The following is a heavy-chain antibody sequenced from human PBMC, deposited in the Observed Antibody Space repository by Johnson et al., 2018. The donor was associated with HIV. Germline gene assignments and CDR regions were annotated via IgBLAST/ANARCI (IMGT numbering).Heavy chain of an antibody. J-gene: IGHJ3*02. Sequence: QVQLVESGGGVVQPGRSLRVSCAASGFTFSDHAIHWVRQAPGKGLEWVAVISYDASNKYYGDSVKGRFTISRDNSKKKVFLQMNSLRHEDTAVYYCARDGGGLDHDAFDIWGQGTMVTVSS. CDR1: GFTFSDHA. V-gene: IGHV3-30-3*01. CDR3: ARDGGGLDHDAFDI. D-gene: IGHD3/OR15-3a*01. CDR2: ISYDASNK.